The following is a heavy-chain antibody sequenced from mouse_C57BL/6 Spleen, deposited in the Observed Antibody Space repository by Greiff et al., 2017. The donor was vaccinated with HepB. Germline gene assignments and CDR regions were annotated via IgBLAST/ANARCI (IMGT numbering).Heavy chain of an antibody. Sequence: QVQLKQSGAELARPGASVKMSCKASGYTFTSYTMHWVKQRPGQGLEWIGYINPSSGYTKYNQKFKDKATLTADKSSSTAYMQLSSLTSEDSAVYYCAITTVVARYAMDYWGQGTSVTVSS. CDR3: AITTVVARYAMDY. V-gene: IGHV1-4*01. CDR2: INPSSGYT. J-gene: IGHJ4*01. CDR1: GYTFTSYT. D-gene: IGHD1-1*01.